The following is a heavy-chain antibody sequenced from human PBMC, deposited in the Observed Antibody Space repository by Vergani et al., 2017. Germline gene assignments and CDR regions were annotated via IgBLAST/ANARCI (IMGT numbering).Heavy chain of an antibody. J-gene: IGHJ4*02. D-gene: IGHD3-22*01. CDR2: IYPGDSDT. V-gene: IGHV5-51*03. CDR3: ARLVDSSGSQTTQFDY. CDR1: GYSFTSYW. Sequence: EVQLVQSGAEVKTPGESLKISCKGSGYSFTSYWIAWLRQLPGKGLEWMGIIYPGDSDTRYSPSFQGQVTISADRSISTAYLQWSSLKASDTAMYYCARLVDSSGSQTTQFDYWGQGTLVTVSS.